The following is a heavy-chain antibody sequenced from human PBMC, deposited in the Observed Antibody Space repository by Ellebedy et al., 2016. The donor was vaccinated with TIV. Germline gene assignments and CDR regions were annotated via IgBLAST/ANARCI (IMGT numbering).Heavy chain of an antibody. CDR3: ARERYSSGWYPDAFDI. Sequence: PGGSLKLSCAASGFPFSSYDMHWVRQATGKGLEWVSAIGTAGDTYYPGSVKGRFTISRENAKNSLYLQMNSLRAGDTAVYYCARERYSSGWYPDAFDIWGQGTMVTVSS. D-gene: IGHD6-19*01. V-gene: IGHV3-13*01. CDR1: GFPFSSYD. J-gene: IGHJ3*02. CDR2: IGTAGDT.